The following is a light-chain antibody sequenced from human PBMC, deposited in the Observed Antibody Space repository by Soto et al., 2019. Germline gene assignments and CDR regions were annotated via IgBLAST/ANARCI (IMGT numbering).Light chain of an antibody. CDR2: EVS. J-gene: IGLJ2*01. Sequence: QSALTQPPSVSGSPGQSVTISCTGSSSDVGSYNRVSWYQQPPGTAPRVMIYEVSNRPLGVPDRFSGSKSGNPASLTISGLQAEEEADYYCSSYTSSSTLVFGGGTKLTVL. CDR1: SSDVGSYNR. V-gene: IGLV2-18*02. CDR3: SSYTSSSTLV.